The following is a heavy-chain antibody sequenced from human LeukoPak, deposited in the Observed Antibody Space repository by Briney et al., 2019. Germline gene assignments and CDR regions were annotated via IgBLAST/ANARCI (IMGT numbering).Heavy chain of an antibody. V-gene: IGHV3-48*04. CDR1: GFTFSADS. J-gene: IGHJ5*02. Sequence: GGSLRLSCATSGFTFSADSVSWVRQVPGKGLEWVAFSETSSSTIYYADSVKGRFTISRDNARNSVYLQMNGLRVEDTAIYYCARDLGYCTGGNCYRWFATWGQGTLVTVSS. D-gene: IGHD2-15*01. CDR2: SETSSSTI. CDR3: ARDLGYCTGGNCYRWFAT.